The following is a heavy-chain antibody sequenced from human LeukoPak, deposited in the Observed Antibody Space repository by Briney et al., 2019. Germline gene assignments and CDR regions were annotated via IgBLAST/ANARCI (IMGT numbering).Heavy chain of an antibody. CDR3: ARRLVTWYYYYMDV. CDR2: INHSGST. Sequence: RTSETLSLTCAVYGGTFSGYYWSWIRQPPGKGLEWIGEINHSGSTNYNPSLKSRVTISVDTSKNQFSLKLSSVTAADTAVYYCARRLVTWYYYYMDVWGKGTTVTVSS. D-gene: IGHD2-21*02. J-gene: IGHJ6*03. V-gene: IGHV4-34*01. CDR1: GGTFSGYY.